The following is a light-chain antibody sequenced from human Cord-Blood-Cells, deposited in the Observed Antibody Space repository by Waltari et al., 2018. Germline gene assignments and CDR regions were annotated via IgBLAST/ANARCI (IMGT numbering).Light chain of an antibody. Sequence: QSALTQPPSASGSPGQSVAISCPGTSSDVGGSNYVSWYQQHPGKAPKLMIYEVSKRPSGVPDRFSGSKSGNTASLTVSGLQAEDEADYYCSSYAGSNVVFGGGTKLTVL. V-gene: IGLV2-8*01. CDR3: SSYAGSNVV. J-gene: IGLJ2*01. CDR1: SSDVGGSNY. CDR2: EVS.